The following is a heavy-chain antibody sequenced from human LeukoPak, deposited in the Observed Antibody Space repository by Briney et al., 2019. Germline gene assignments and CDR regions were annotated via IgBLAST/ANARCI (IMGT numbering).Heavy chain of an antibody. V-gene: IGHV3-53*01. CDR1: GFTVSSNY. CDR2: IYSGGST. CDR3: ASSGTTVSPEYYFDY. D-gene: IGHD1-7*01. J-gene: IGHJ4*02. Sequence: GGSLRLSCAASGFTVSSNYMSWVRQAPGKGLEWVSVIYSGGSTYYADSVKGRFTISRDNSKNTLYLQMNSLRAEDTAVYYCASSGTTVSPEYYFDYWGQGTLVTVSS.